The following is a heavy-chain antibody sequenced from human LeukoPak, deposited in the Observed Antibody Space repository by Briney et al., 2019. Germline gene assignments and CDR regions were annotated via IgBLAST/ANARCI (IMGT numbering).Heavy chain of an antibody. D-gene: IGHD3-22*01. Sequence: GGSLRLSCAASGFTFSSYGMHWVRQAPGKGLEWVAVIWYDGSNKYYADSVKGRFTISRDNSKNTLYLQMNSLRAEDTAVYYCARGSRPHYYDSSGYYHFAYWGQGALVTVA. V-gene: IGHV3-33*01. CDR1: GFTFSSYG. CDR2: IWYDGSNK. CDR3: ARGSRPHYYDSSGYYHFAY. J-gene: IGHJ4*02.